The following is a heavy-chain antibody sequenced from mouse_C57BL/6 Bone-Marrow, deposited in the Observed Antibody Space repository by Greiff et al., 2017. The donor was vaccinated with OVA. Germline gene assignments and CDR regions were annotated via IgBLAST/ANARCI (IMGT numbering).Heavy chain of an antibody. CDR2: IYPGSGST. CDR3: ARSLTGTDWYFDV. V-gene: IGHV1-55*01. D-gene: IGHD4-1*01. CDR1: GYTFTSYW. Sequence: QVQLKQSGAELVKPGASVKMSCKASGYTFTSYWITWVKQRPGQGLEWIGDIYPGSGSTNYNEKFKSKATLTVDTSSSTAYMQLSSLTSEDSAVYYCARSLTGTDWYFDVWGTGTTVTVSS. J-gene: IGHJ1*03.